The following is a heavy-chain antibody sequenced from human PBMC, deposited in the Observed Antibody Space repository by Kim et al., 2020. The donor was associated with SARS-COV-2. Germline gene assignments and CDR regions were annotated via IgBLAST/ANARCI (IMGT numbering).Heavy chain of an antibody. J-gene: IGHJ3*02. CDR1: GYTFTGYY. V-gene: IGHV1-2*04. CDR3: ARDWGAVAWPFYAFDI. CDR2: INPNSGGT. D-gene: IGHD6-19*01. Sequence: ASVKVSCKASGYTFTGYYMHWVRQAPGQGLEWMGWINPNSGGTNYAQKFQGWVTMTMDTSISTAYMELSRLRSDDTAVYYCARDWGAVAWPFYAFDIWCQWTMVTGSS.